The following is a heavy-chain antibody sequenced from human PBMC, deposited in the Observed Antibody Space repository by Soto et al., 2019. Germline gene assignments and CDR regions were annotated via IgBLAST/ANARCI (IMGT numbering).Heavy chain of an antibody. CDR2: IWYDGSNK. CDR3: ARDRTSSGWSYFDY. D-gene: IGHD6-19*01. V-gene: IGHV3-33*01. J-gene: IGHJ4*02. CDR1: GFTFSSYG. Sequence: QVQLVESGGGVVQPGRSLRLSCAASGFTFSSYGMHWVRQAPGKGLEWVAVIWYDGSNKYYADSVKGRFTISRDNSKNTLYLQMNSLRAEDTAVYYCARDRTSSGWSYFDYWGQGTLVTVSS.